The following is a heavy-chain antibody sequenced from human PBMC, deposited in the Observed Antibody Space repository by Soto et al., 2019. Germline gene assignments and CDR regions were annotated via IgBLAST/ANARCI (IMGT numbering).Heavy chain of an antibody. CDR1: GGSISSYY. V-gene: IGHV4-59*01. Sequence: QVQLQESGPGLVKPSETLSLTCTVSGGSISSYYWSWIRQPPGKGLEWLGYIYYRGSTNYNPSLKSRVTKSVDTSKNQFSLKLGSVTAADTAMYYCARFNWYFDLWGRGTLVTVSS. CDR2: IYYRGST. J-gene: IGHJ2*01. CDR3: ARFNWYFDL.